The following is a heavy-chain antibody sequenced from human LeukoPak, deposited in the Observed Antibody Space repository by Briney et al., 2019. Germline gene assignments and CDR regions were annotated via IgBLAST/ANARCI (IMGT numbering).Heavy chain of an antibody. CDR1: GFTFSTYS. Sequence: GGSLRLSCAASGFTFSTYSMNWVRQAPGKGLEWVALIPYDGSNKYYADSVKGRFTVSRDNSKNTLYLQMNSLRAEDTAVYYCVRGAYSSSWLNFDYWGQGTLVTVSS. D-gene: IGHD6-13*01. CDR2: IPYDGSNK. J-gene: IGHJ4*02. V-gene: IGHV3-30*03. CDR3: VRGAYSSSWLNFDY.